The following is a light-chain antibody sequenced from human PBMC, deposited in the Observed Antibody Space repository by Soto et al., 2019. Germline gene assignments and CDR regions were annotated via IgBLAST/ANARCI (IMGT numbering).Light chain of an antibody. J-gene: IGKJ1*01. CDR1: HSISIW. CDR2: KTS. V-gene: IGKV1-5*03. Sequence: DIQMTQSPSTLSASVGDRVMITCRASHSISIWLAWYQQKPGKAPKLLIYKTSSLESGVPSRFSGSASGSDFTLTISSLQPDDFATYYCQQYNSFPWTFGQGTKVEIK. CDR3: QQYNSFPWT.